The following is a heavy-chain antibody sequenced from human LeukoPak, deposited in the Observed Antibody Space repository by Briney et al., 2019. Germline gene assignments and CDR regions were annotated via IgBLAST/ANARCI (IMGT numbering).Heavy chain of an antibody. CDR2: IYHSGST. CDR1: GGSISSGDYY. J-gene: IGHJ4*02. Sequence: SETLSLTCTVSGGSISSGDYYWSWIRQPPGKGLEWIGYIYHSGSTYFNPSLKSRVTISVDTSKNQFSLKLSSVTAADTAVYYCASSYGGYYFDYWGQGTLVTVSS. CDR3: ASSYGGYYFDY. V-gene: IGHV4-30-4*02. D-gene: IGHD4-23*01.